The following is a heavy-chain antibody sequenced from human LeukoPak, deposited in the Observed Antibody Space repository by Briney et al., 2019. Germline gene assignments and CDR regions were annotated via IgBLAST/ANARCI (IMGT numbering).Heavy chain of an antibody. CDR2: INPNSDDT. Sequence: ASVKVSCKASGYTFTDYYLHWVRQAPGQGLEWMGWINPNSDDTNYAQKFQGRVTMTRDTSISTAYMELSRLGSDDTAVYYCARGQTTFDAFDIWGQGTVVTVSS. CDR1: GYTFTDYY. J-gene: IGHJ3*02. V-gene: IGHV1-2*02. CDR3: ARGQTTFDAFDI. D-gene: IGHD1-14*01.